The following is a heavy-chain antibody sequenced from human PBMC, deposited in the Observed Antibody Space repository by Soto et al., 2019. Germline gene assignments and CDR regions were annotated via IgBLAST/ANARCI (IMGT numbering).Heavy chain of an antibody. CDR1: GGSFSGYY. V-gene: IGHV4-34*01. J-gene: IGHJ4*02. CDR3: ARQIAAAGTSSVDYNDY. CDR2: INHSGST. D-gene: IGHD6-13*01. Sequence: ENLSLTCALYGGSFSGYYWRWVPQPPGKGLEWIGEINHSGSTNYNPSLKSRVTISVDTSKNQFSLKLSSVTAADTAVYYCARQIAAAGTSSVDYNDYWGQGTLVTVSS.